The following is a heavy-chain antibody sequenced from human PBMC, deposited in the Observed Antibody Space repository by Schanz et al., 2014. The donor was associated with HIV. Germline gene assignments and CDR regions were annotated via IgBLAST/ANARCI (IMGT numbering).Heavy chain of an antibody. Sequence: VQLVESGGGLVKPGRSLRLSCTTSGFTFSDYPVSWLRQAPGKGLEWVAVISYDGTKKHYADSVKGRFTISRDNSKNTLYLQMTTLRTEDTAVYYCAKPEYDSSGNSQSHFDYWGQGTLVTVSS. CDR3: AKPEYDSSGNSQSHFDY. CDR2: ISYDGTKK. CDR1: GFTFSDYP. V-gene: IGHV3-30-3*02. J-gene: IGHJ4*02. D-gene: IGHD3-22*01.